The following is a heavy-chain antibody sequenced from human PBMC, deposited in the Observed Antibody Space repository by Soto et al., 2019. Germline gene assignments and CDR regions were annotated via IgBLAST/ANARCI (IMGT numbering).Heavy chain of an antibody. CDR2: ISAYNGNT. Sequence: VKVSCRASGCTFTSYGISWVRQAPGQGLEWMGWISAYNGNTNYAQKLQGRVTMTTDTSTSTAYMELRSLRSDDTAVYYCAREYSGYDRNFDYWGQGTLVTVSS. D-gene: IGHD5-12*01. V-gene: IGHV1-18*01. CDR1: GCTFTSYG. J-gene: IGHJ4*02. CDR3: AREYSGYDRNFDY.